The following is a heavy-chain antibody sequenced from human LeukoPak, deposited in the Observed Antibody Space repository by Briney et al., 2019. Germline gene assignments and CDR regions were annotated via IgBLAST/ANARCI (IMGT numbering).Heavy chain of an antibody. CDR1: GYTFTSYD. CDR3: ARGKRRITMVRGVISKDYYFDY. CDR2: MNPNSGNT. D-gene: IGHD3-10*01. V-gene: IGHV1-8*01. J-gene: IGHJ4*02. Sequence: GASVKVSCKASGYTFTSYDINWVRQATGQGLEWMGWMNPNSGNTGYAQKFQGRVTMTRNTSISTAYMELSSLRSEDTAVYYCARGKRRITMVRGVISKDYYFDYWDQGTLVTVSS.